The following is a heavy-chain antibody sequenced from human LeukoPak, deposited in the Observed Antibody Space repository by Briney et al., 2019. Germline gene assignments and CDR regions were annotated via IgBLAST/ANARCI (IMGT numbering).Heavy chain of an antibody. J-gene: IGHJ5*02. Sequence: GGSLRLSCAASGFTFSSYAMSRVRQAPGKGLKWVSTINDNGAGTYYADSVKGRFTISRDTSKNTLYLQMNSLRAEDTAVYYCAKDLERWLQLGWFDPWGQGTLVTVSS. D-gene: IGHD5-24*01. CDR3: AKDLERWLQLGWFDP. CDR2: INDNGAGT. V-gene: IGHV3-23*01. CDR1: GFTFSSYA.